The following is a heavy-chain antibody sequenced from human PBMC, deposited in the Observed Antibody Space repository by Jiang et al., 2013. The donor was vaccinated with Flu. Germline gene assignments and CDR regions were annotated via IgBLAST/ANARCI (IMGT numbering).Heavy chain of an antibody. V-gene: IGHV4-59*01. J-gene: IGHJ1*01. CDR3: ARDRGAVAGTGVFDFQH. CDR2: IYYSGST. D-gene: IGHD6-19*01. CDR1: GGSISSYY. Sequence: GPGLVKPSETLSLTCTVSGGSISSYYWSWIRQPPGKGLEWIGYIYYSGSTNYNPSLKSRVTISVDTSKNQFSLKLSSVTAADTAVYYCARDRGAVAGTGVFDFQHWGQGTLVTVSS.